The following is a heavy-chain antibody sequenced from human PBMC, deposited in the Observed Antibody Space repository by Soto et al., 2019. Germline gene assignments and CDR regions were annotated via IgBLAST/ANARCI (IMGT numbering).Heavy chain of an antibody. D-gene: IGHD3-3*01. CDR3: AKDRDVYDFWSGYSYY. V-gene: IGHV1-69*13. CDR2: IIPIYGTA. CDR1: GGTLISYV. Sequence: GSSVKVSCKASGGTLISYVISWVRQAPGQGLEWMGGIIPIYGTANYAEKFQGRVTITADESTSTAYMELSRLRSEDTAVYYCAKDRDVYDFWSGYSYYWGQGTLVTVSS. J-gene: IGHJ4*02.